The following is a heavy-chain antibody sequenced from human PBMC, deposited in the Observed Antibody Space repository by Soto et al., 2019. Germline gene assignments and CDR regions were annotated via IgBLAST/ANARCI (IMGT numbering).Heavy chain of an antibody. V-gene: IGHV3-30*18. J-gene: IGHJ4*02. CDR2: ISDDGSNN. D-gene: IGHD2-21*02. Sequence: QVQLVESGGGVVQPGRSLRLSCAASGFTFSSYGMHWVRQAPGKGLEWVAVISDDGSNNYYADSVKGRFTVSRDKSKNALWLPVNSLRAEEAAVYYWAKEKVPVVVTAPFDYWGQGTLVTVSS. CDR1: GFTFSSYG. CDR3: AKEKVPVVVTAPFDY.